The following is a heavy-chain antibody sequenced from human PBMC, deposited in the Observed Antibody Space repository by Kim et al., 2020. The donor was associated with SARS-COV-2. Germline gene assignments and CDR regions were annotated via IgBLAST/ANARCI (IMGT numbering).Heavy chain of an antibody. CDR1: GGSISSYY. D-gene: IGHD6-6*01. V-gene: IGHV4-59*13. CDR3: AADIAARPPGFFDY. J-gene: IGHJ4*02. CDR2: IYYSGST. Sequence: SETLSLTCTVSGGSISSYYWSWIRQPPGKGLEWIGYIYYSGSTNYNPSLKSRVTISVDTSKNQFSLKLSSVTAADTAVYYCAADIAARPPGFFDYWGQGTLVTVSS.